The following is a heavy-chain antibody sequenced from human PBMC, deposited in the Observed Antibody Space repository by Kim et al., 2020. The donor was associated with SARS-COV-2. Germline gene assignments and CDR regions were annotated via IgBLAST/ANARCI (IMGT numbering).Heavy chain of an antibody. CDR3: ASEGYGDDLPGEDAFDI. J-gene: IGHJ3*02. D-gene: IGHD4-17*01. Sequence: LNSRVTISVDMSKNQFSLKLSSVTAADTAVYYCASEGYGDDLPGEDAFDIWGQGTMVTVSS. V-gene: IGHV4-39*01.